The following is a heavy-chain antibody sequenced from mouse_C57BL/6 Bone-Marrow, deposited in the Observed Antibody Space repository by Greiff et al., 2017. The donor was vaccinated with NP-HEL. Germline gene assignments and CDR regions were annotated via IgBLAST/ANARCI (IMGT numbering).Heavy chain of an antibody. D-gene: IGHD2-4*01. Sequence: EVKLMESGGGLVKPGGSLKLSCAASGFTFSDYGMHWVRQAPEKGLEWVAYISSGSSTIYCADTVKGRFTISRDNAKNTLFLQMTSLRSEDTAMYYCARRIYYDYGFDYWGQGTTLTVSS. CDR1: GFTFSDYG. CDR2: ISSGSSTI. CDR3: ARRIYYDYGFDY. V-gene: IGHV5-17*01. J-gene: IGHJ2*01.